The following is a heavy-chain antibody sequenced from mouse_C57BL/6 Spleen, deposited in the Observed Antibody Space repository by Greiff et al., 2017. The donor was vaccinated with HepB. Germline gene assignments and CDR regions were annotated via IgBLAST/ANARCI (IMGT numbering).Heavy chain of an antibody. D-gene: IGHD1-1*01. V-gene: IGHV1-74*01. J-gene: IGHJ2*01. CDR2: IHPSDSDT. CDR1: GYTFTSYW. Sequence: QVQLKQPGAELVKPGASVKVSCKASGYTFTSYWMHWVKQRPGQGLEWIGRIHPSDSDTNYNQKFKGKATLTVDKSSSTAYMQLSSLTSEDSAVYYCAIKGITTVVASRYYFDYWGQGTTLTVSS. CDR3: AIKGITTVVASRYYFDY.